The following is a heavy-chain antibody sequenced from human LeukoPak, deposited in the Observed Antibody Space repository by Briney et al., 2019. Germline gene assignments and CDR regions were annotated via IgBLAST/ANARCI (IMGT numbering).Heavy chain of an antibody. CDR1: GFTFDDYG. D-gene: IGHD1-26*01. CDR2: INWNGGST. Sequence: GGSLRLSCAASGFTFDDYGMSWVRQAPGKGLEWVSGINWNGGSTGYADSVKGRFTISRDSAKNSLYLQMNSLRAEDTALYHCARSGGDYYYYYMDVWGKGTTVTVSS. J-gene: IGHJ6*03. CDR3: ARSGGDYYYYYMDV. V-gene: IGHV3-20*01.